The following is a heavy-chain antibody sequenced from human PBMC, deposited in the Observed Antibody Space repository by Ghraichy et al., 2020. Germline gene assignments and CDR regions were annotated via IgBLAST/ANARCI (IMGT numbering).Heavy chain of an antibody. V-gene: IGHV4-59*01. Sequence: SETLSLTCTVSGGSLSSYYWSWIRQPPGKGLEWIGYIYYDGTTNYNPSLKSRVTISVDTSKNQFSLKLSSVTAADTAVYYCAKPSGTSALGYWGQGTLVSVAS. CDR2: IYYDGTT. CDR1: GGSLSSYY. J-gene: IGHJ4*02. D-gene: IGHD1-1*01. CDR3: AKPSGTSALGY.